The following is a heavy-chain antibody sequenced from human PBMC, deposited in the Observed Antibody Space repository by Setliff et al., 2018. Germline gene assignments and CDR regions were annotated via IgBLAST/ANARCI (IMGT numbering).Heavy chain of an antibody. CDR2: ISGSGGST. J-gene: IGHJ4*02. CDR3: AKDFFDWLELLDY. V-gene: IGHV3-23*01. Sequence: PGGSLRLSCAASGFTFSSYAMSWVRQAPGKGLEWVSAISGSGGSTYYADSVKGRFTISRDNSKNTLYLQMNSLRAEDTAVHYCAKDFFDWLELLDYWGQGTLVTVSS. CDR1: GFTFSSYA. D-gene: IGHD3-9*01.